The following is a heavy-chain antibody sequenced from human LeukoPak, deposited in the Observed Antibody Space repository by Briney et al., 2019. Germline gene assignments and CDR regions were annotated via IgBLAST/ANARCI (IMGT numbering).Heavy chain of an antibody. V-gene: IGHV3-13*01. CDR3: VRGGIRVSGIDAFDI. CDR2: IGIADDT. Sequence: GGSLRLSCAASGFTFSGYAMSWVRQAPGKGLEWVSAIGIADDTHYADSVKGRFTISRENARNSLYLQINSLRDGDTAVYYCVRGGIRVSGIDAFDIWGQGTVVTVSS. CDR1: GFTFSGYA. D-gene: IGHD5/OR15-5a*01. J-gene: IGHJ3*02.